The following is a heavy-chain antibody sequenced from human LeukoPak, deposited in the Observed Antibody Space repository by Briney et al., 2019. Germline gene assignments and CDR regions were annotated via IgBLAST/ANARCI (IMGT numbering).Heavy chain of an antibody. CDR3: ARIPAYYYGSGSYYPNWFDP. CDR2: IYYSGST. D-gene: IGHD3-10*01. Sequence: SETLSLTCTVSGGSISSSSYYWGWIRQPPGKGLEWIGSIYYSGSTYYNPSLKSRVTISVDTSKNQFSLKLSSVTAADTAVYYCARIPAYYYGSGSYYPNWFDPWGQGTLVTVSS. CDR1: GGSISSSSYY. J-gene: IGHJ5*02. V-gene: IGHV4-39*01.